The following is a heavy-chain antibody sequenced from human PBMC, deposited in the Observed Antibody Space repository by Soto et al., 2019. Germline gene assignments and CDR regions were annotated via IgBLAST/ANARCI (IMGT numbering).Heavy chain of an antibody. V-gene: IGHV4-59*08. CDR3: ARAVGDPLYYLDY. CDR1: SDSISSYY. D-gene: IGHD6-19*01. Sequence: QVQLQESGPGLVRPSETLSLTCTVSSDSISSYYWIWIRQSPGKGLEWIGYTDYSGNTNYNPSLKSRVTISGDMSKNQFSLRLSSVTAADTAVHYCARAVGDPLYYLDYWGQGTLVTVSS. CDR2: TDYSGNT. J-gene: IGHJ4*02.